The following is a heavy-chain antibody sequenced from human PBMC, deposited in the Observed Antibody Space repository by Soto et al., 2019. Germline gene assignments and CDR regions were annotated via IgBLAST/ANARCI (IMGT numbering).Heavy chain of an antibody. CDR1: GFTFSSYS. CDR2: ISSSSSTI. V-gene: IGHV3-48*02. CDR3: ARDKAVGDYYDSSGWRIWDAFDI. D-gene: IGHD3-22*01. Sequence: GGSLRLSCAASGFTFSSYSMNWVRQAPGKGLEWVSYISSSSSTIYYADSVKGRFTISRDNAKNSLYLQMNSLRDEDTAVYYCARDKAVGDYYDSSGWRIWDAFDIWGQGTMVTVSS. J-gene: IGHJ3*02.